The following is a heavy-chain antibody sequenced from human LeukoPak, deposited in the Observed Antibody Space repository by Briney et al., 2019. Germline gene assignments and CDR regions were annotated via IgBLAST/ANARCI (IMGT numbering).Heavy chain of an antibody. CDR3: AKSRSTGWYGLLDC. CDR1: GFTFSSFG. V-gene: IGHV3-23*01. J-gene: IGHJ4*02. Sequence: GGTLRLSCAASGFTFSSFGMSWVRQAPGKGLEWVSTISDSGGSTYYADSVKGRFTISRDNSRNTLYLQMNSLRAEDTALYYCAKSRSTGWYGLLDCWGQGTLVTVSS. CDR2: ISDSGGST. D-gene: IGHD6-19*01.